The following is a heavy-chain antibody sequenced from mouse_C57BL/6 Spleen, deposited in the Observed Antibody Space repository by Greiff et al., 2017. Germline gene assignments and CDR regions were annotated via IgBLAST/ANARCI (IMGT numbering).Heavy chain of an antibody. CDR3: ARVIYYGYDDAMDY. V-gene: IGHV5-4*01. CDR1: GFTFSSYA. D-gene: IGHD2-2*01. CDR2: ISDGGSYT. J-gene: IGHJ4*01. Sequence: EVHLVESGGGLVKPGGSLKLSCAASGFTFSSYAMSWVRQTPEKRLEWVATISDGGSYTYYPDNVKGRFTISRDNAKNNLYLQMSHLKSEDTAMYYCARVIYYGYDDAMDYWGQGTSVTVSS.